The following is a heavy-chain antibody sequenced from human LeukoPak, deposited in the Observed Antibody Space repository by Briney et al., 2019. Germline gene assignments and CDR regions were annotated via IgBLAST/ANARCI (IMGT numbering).Heavy chain of an antibody. J-gene: IGHJ6*03. CDR1: GFTFSSYS. Sequence: PGGSLRLSCAASGFTFSSYSMNWVRQAPGKGLEWVSSISSSSSYIYYADSVKGRFTISRDNAKNSLYLQMNSLRAEDTAVYYCARVKGGYYYYYMDVWGKGITVTVSS. D-gene: IGHD1-26*01. CDR3: ARVKGGYYYYYMDV. V-gene: IGHV3-21*01. CDR2: ISSSSSYI.